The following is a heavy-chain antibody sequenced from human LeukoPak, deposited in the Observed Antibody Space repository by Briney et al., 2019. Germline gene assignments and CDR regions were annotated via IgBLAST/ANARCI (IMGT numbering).Heavy chain of an antibody. CDR1: GFTFSSYS. Sequence: GGSLRLSCAASGFTFSSYSMNWVRQAPGKGLEWVSSISTSSSYIYYADSVKGRFTISRDNAKKSLFLQMNSLRAEDTAVYYCARDMAPYCSGGSCSLFDYWGQGTLVTVSS. CDR3: ARDMAPYCSGGSCSLFDY. CDR2: ISTSSSYI. J-gene: IGHJ4*02. V-gene: IGHV3-21*01. D-gene: IGHD2-15*01.